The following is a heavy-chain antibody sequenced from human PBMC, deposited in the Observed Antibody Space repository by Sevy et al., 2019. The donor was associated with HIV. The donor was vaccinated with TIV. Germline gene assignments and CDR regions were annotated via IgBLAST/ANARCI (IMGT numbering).Heavy chain of an antibody. V-gene: IGHV1-8*02. Sequence: VSVKVSCKASGFNFASYDIYWVRQATGQGLEWVGWMNTNTGNTGFAQKFQGRVTMTRNTSITTAYMELSNLRSEDTAVYYCARVSGWHLRYGMDVWGQGTTVTVSS. J-gene: IGHJ6*02. CDR1: GFNFASYD. CDR2: MNTNTGNT. CDR3: ARVSGWHLRYGMDV. D-gene: IGHD6-19*01.